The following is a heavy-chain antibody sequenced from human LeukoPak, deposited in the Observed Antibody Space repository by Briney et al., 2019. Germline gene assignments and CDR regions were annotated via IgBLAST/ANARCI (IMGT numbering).Heavy chain of an antibody. Sequence: KPSETLSLTCTVSGGSISSGGYYWSWIRQPPGKGLEWIGYIYHSGSTYYNPSLKSRVTISVDRSKNQFSLKLSSVTAADTAVYYCARASFYLGFGAFDIWGQGTMVTVSS. V-gene: IGHV4-30-2*01. D-gene: IGHD3-16*02. CDR1: GGSISSGGYY. J-gene: IGHJ3*02. CDR3: ARASFYLGFGAFDI. CDR2: IYHSGST.